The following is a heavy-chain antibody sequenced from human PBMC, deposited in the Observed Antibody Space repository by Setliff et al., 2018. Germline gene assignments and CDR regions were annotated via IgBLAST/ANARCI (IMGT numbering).Heavy chain of an antibody. CDR2: IIPNFDTT. J-gene: IGHJ6*03. CDR1: GGTFRSYG. D-gene: IGHD2-2*01. CDR3: AREVVVVKSAINYYYYMDV. Sequence: SVKVSCKASGGTFRSYGISWVRQAPGQGLEWMGGIIPNFDTTSYAQKFQGRVTITTDESTNTAYMELSSLRSDDTAVFYCAREVVVVKSAINYYYYMDVWGKGTTVTVSS. V-gene: IGHV1-69*05.